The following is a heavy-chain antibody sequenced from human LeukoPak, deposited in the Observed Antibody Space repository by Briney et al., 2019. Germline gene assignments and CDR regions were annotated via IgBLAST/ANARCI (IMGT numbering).Heavy chain of an antibody. V-gene: IGHV4-39*07. CDR3: ARSVEGYCSGGSCYSYYYYMDV. D-gene: IGHD2-15*01. CDR2: VYSENT. Sequence: SETLSLTCTVSGDSISSSSFFWGWIRQPPGKGLEWIGAVYSENTYYNPSLKSRVTISVDTSKNQFSLKLSSVTAADTAVYYCARSVEGYCSGGSCYSYYYYMDVWGKGTTVTVSS. J-gene: IGHJ6*03. CDR1: GDSISSSSFF.